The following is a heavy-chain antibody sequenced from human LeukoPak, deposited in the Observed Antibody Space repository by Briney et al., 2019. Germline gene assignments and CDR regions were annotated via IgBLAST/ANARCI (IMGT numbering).Heavy chain of an antibody. J-gene: IGHJ3*02. CDR2: IKQDGSEK. V-gene: IGHV3-7*01. D-gene: IGHD1-26*01. CDR3: ARDGESYYWTNAFDI. CDR1: GFTFSSYW. Sequence: GGSLRLSCAASGFTFSSYWMSWVRQAPGKGREGVANIKQDGSEKYYVDSVKGRFTISRDNAKNSLYLQMNSLRAEDTAVYYCARDGESYYWTNAFDIWGQGTMVTVSS.